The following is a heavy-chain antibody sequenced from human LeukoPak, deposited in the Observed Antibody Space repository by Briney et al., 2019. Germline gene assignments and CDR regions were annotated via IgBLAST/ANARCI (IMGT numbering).Heavy chain of an antibody. CDR3: AASERWELLYFDY. J-gene: IGHJ4*02. CDR2: LYHSGST. D-gene: IGHD1-26*01. CDR1: GYSISSGYY. V-gene: IGHV4-38-2*01. Sequence: SETLSLTCAVSGYSISSGYYWGWIRQPPGKGLEWIGSLYHSGSTYYNPSLKSRVTISVDTSKNQFSLKLSSVTAADTAVYYCAASERWELLYFDYWGQGTLVTVSS.